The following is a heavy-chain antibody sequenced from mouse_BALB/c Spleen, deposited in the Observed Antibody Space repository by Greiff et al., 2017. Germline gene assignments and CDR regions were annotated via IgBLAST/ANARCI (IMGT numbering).Heavy chain of an antibody. J-gene: IGHJ1*01. D-gene: IGHD1-1*02. V-gene: IGHV5-17*02. CDR1: GFTFSSFG. CDR2: ISSGSSTI. Sequence: VKLMESGGGLVQPGGSRKLSCAASGFTFSSFGMHWVRQAPEKGLEWVAYISSGSSTIYYADTVKGRFTISRDNPKNTLFLQMTSLRSEDTAMYYCARPGGYYWYFEVWGAGTTVTVSS. CDR3: ARPGGYYWYFEV.